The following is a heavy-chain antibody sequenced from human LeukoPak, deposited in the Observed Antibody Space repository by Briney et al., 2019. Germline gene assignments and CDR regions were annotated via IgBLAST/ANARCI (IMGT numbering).Heavy chain of an antibody. CDR3: ARDTAMAYYYYGMDV. J-gene: IGHJ6*02. CDR1: GGSISSGSYY. Sequence: SQTLSLTCTVSGGSISSGSYYWRWIRQPAGKGLEWIGRIYTSGSTNYNPSLKCRVTISVDTSKNQFSLKLSSVTAADTAVYYCARDTAMAYYYYGMDVWGQGTTVTVSS. D-gene: IGHD5-18*01. V-gene: IGHV4-61*02. CDR2: IYTSGST.